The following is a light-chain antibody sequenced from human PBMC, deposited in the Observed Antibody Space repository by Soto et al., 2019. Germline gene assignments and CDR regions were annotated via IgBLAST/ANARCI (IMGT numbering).Light chain of an antibody. CDR2: DAS. CDR1: QSVSSY. V-gene: IGKV3-11*01. J-gene: IGKJ3*01. Sequence: IVLTQSPATLSLSPGERATLSCRASQSVSSYLAWYQQKPGQAPRLLIYDASNRATGIPARFSGSGSGTDFTLTISSLEPEDFAVYYCQQRNKWLEFTFGPGTKVDIK. CDR3: QQRNKWLEFT.